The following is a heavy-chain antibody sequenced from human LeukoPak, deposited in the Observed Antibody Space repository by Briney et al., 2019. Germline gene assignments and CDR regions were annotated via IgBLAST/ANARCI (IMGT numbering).Heavy chain of an antibody. CDR3: AKCYVDTAMGYFDY. CDR2: ISYDGSNK. CDR1: GFTFSTYG. D-gene: IGHD5-18*01. J-gene: IGHJ4*02. Sequence: GGSLRLSCAASGFTFSTYGMHWVRQAPGKGLEWVALISYDGSNKYYSDSVKGRFTISRDNSKNTLYLQMNSLRAEDTAVYYCAKCYVDTAMGYFDYWGQGTLVTVSS. V-gene: IGHV3-30*18.